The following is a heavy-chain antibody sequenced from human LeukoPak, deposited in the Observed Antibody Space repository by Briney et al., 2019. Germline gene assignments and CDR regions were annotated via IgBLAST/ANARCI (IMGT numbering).Heavy chain of an antibody. V-gene: IGHV3-11*01. J-gene: IGHJ4*02. Sequence: GGSLRLSCAASGFTFSGFYMTWIRQAPGRGLEWISYISTTGSDISYADSVTGRFTISRDNVKNSLYLQMNSLTAEDTAVYYCAKTARTLDYWGQGTLVTVSS. CDR3: AKTARTLDY. CDR2: ISTTGSDI. D-gene: IGHD1/OR15-1a*01. CDR1: GFTFSGFY.